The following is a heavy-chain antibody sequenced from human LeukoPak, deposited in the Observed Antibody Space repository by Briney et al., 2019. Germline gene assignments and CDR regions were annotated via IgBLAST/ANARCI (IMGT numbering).Heavy chain of an antibody. Sequence: PGRSLRLSCVASGFTFKSYHMNWVRQAPGKGLEWLSGITSGASVIYYADSVKGRFTISRDDAKNSLFLQMSGLTVDDTAVYYCARKRIADLGDETSFGGSPFDSWGQGTLVIVPS. V-gene: IGHV3-48*03. J-gene: IGHJ4*02. CDR3: ARKRIADLGDETSFGGSPFDS. CDR1: GFTFKSYH. D-gene: IGHD3-16*01. CDR2: ITSGASVI.